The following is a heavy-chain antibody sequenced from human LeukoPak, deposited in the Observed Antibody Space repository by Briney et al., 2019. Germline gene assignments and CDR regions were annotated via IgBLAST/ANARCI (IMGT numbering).Heavy chain of an antibody. CDR1: GYSFTSYW. D-gene: IGHD6-6*01. V-gene: IGHV5-51*01. J-gene: IGHJ4*02. CDR2: IYPGDSDT. Sequence: GESLKISCKGSGYSFTSYWIGWVRQMPGKGLEWMGIIYPGDSDTRYSPSFQGQVTISADKSISTAYLQWSSLKASDTAMYYCARLRPEYSSPMYYFDYWGQGTLVTVSS. CDR3: ARLRPEYSSPMYYFDY.